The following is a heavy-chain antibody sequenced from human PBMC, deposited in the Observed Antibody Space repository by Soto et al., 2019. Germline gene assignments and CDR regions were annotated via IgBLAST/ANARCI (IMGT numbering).Heavy chain of an antibody. CDR2: ISGSGGST. CDR3: AKGSDRSNYHDSSGNPLYSDH. CDR1: GFTFSSYA. V-gene: IGHV3-23*01. J-gene: IGHJ4*02. D-gene: IGHD3-22*01. Sequence: GGSLRLSCAASGFTFSSYAMSWVRQAPGKGLEWVSAISGSGGSTYYADSVKGRFTISRDNSKNTLYLQMNSLRAEDTAVYYCAKGSDRSNYHDSSGNPLYSDHWAQGTLATV.